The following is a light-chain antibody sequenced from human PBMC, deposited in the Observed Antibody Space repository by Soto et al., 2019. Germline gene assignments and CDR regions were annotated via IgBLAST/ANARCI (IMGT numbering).Light chain of an antibody. Sequence: EIVCPQSQATLSSSRGERATLSCRATQSVSSYLAWYQQKPGQAPRVLLYDASNKATGIPARFSGSGSGTDFTLTISSLEPEDFAVYYCQQRSNWPLTFGGGTKVEIK. V-gene: IGKV3-11*01. CDR3: QQRSNWPLT. CDR2: DAS. J-gene: IGKJ4*01. CDR1: QSVSSY.